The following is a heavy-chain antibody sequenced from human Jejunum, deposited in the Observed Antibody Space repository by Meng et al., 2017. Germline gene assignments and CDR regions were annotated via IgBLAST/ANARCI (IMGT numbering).Heavy chain of an antibody. J-gene: IGHJ4*02. Sequence: QVQLVQSGAEVKKPGSSVKVSCKASGDTFSSYVVSWVRQAPGQGLEWMGGIIPIFQGRVTISADESTSTAYMELRSLRSDDTAVYYCARAPCRGDNCYLFGIRHYFDYWGQGTLVTVSS. CDR2: IIPI. D-gene: IGHD2-15*01. CDR1: GDTFSSYV. V-gene: IGHV1-69*01. CDR3: ARAPCRGDNCYLFGIRHYFDY.